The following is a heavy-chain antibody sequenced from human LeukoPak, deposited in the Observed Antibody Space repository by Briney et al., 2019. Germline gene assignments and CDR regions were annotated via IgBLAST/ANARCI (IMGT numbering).Heavy chain of an antibody. Sequence: GGSLRLSCVASGFTFSNYAMSWVRQAPEKGLDWVSVISGSAHKIRYADSVKGRFTISRDNSENTVYLQLNNLRAEDTALYYCAGRVTGYSSGYVYWGQGTLVTVSS. V-gene: IGHV3-23*01. D-gene: IGHD5-18*01. CDR1: GFTFSNYA. CDR3: AGRVTGYSSGYVY. J-gene: IGHJ4*02. CDR2: ISGSAHKI.